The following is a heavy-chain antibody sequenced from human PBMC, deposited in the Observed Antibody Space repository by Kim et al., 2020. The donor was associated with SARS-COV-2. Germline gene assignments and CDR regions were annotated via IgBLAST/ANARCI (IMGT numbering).Heavy chain of an antibody. J-gene: IGHJ4*02. CDR2: INPNSGGT. CDR1: GYTFTGYY. Sequence: ASVKVSCKASGYTFTGYYMHWVRQAPGQGLEWMGWINPNSGGTNYAQKFQGRVTMTRDTSISTAYMELSRLRSDDTAVYYCARGGARYYDSSGYQDYWGQGTLVTVSS. CDR3: ARGGARYYDSSGYQDY. D-gene: IGHD3-22*01. V-gene: IGHV1-2*02.